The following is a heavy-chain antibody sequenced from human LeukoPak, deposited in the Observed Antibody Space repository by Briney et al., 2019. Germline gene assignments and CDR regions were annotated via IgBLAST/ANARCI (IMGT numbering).Heavy chain of an antibody. CDR3: ARGEDSSWYYFDY. J-gene: IGHJ4*02. V-gene: IGHV3-21*01. CDR1: GFTFSSYS. D-gene: IGHD6-13*01. Sequence: GGSLRLSCAASGFTFSSYSMNWVRQAPGKGLEWVSSISSSSSYICYADSVKGRFTISRDNAKNSLYLQMNSLRAEDTAVYYCARGEDSSWYYFDYWGQGTLVTVSS. CDR2: ISSSSSYI.